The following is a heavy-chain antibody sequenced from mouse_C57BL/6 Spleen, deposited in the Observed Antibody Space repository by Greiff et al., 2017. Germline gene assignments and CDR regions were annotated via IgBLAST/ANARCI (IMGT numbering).Heavy chain of an antibody. CDR3: ARDRRGIGLWYFDV. CDR2: ISDGGSYT. V-gene: IGHV5-4*01. Sequence: EVQLVESGGGLVKPGGSLKLSCAASGFTFSSYAMSWVRQTPEKRLEWVATISDGGSYTYYPDNVKGRFTISRDNAKNSLYLQMSQLKSEDTAMYYCARDRRGIGLWYFDVWGTGTTVTVSS. J-gene: IGHJ1*03. CDR1: GFTFSSYA.